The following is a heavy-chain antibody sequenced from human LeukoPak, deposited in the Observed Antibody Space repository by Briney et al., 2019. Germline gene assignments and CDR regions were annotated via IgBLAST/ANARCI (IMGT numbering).Heavy chain of an antibody. D-gene: IGHD4-23*01. CDR3: ARDYGGNYGFDY. Sequence: SVKVSCKASGGTFSSYAISWVRQAPGQGLEWMGGIIPIFGTADYAQKFQGRVTITADESTSTAYMELSSLRSEDTAVYYCARDYGGNYGFDYWGQGTLVTVSS. CDR1: GGTFSSYA. J-gene: IGHJ4*02. CDR2: IIPIFGTA. V-gene: IGHV1-69*13.